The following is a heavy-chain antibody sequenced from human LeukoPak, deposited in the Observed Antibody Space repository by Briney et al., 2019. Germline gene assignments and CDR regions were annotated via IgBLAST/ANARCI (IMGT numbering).Heavy chain of an antibody. Sequence: SETLSLTCAVYGGSFSGYYWSWIRQPPGKGLEWIGEINHSGSTNYNPSLKSRVTISVDTSKNQFSLKLSSVTAADTAVYYCARGRSSSWSRRHIWFDPWGQGTLVTVSS. D-gene: IGHD6-13*01. J-gene: IGHJ5*02. CDR1: GGSFSGYY. CDR3: ARGRSSSWSRRHIWFDP. V-gene: IGHV4-34*01. CDR2: INHSGST.